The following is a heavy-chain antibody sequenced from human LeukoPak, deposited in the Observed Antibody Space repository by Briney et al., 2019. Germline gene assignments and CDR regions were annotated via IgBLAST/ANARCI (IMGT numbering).Heavy chain of an antibody. CDR3: ARGYCSSTSCYRSDY. CDR1: GGTFSSYT. CDR2: IIPILGIA. Sequence: ASVKVSCKASGGTFSSYTISWVRQAPGQGLEWMGRIIPILGIANYALKFQGRVTITADKSTSTAYMELSSLRSEDTAVYYCARGYCSSTSCYRSDYWGQGTLVTVSS. V-gene: IGHV1-69*02. D-gene: IGHD2-2*01. J-gene: IGHJ4*02.